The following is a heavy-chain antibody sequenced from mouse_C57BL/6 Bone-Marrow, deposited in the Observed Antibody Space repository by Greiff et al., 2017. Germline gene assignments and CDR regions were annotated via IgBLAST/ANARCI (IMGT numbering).Heavy chain of an antibody. V-gene: IGHV1-59*01. J-gene: IGHJ1*03. CDR1: GYTFTSYW. CDR3: ARSNQLLRYWYCDV. D-gene: IGHD1-1*01. Sequence: QVQLQQPGAELVRPGTSVKLSCKASGYTFTSYWMHWVKQRPGQGLEWIGVIDPSDSYTNYNQKFKGKATLTVDTSSSTAYMQLSSLTSEDSAVYYCARSNQLLRYWYCDVRGTGTTGTVSS. CDR2: IDPSDSYT.